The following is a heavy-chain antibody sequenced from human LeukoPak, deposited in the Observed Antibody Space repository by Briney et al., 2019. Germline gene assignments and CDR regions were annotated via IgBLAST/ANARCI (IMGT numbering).Heavy chain of an antibody. CDR3: ITPLPYSAQ. CDR2: IKSKTDGGTT. V-gene: IGHV3-15*07. D-gene: IGHD2-21*01. CDR1: GFTFSNAW. J-gene: IGHJ4*02. Sequence: GGSLRLSWAASGFTFSNAWMNWVRQAPGKGLEWVGRIKSKTDGGTTDYAAPVKGRFTISRDDSKSMMYLQMNSLKTEDTAVYYCITPLPYSAQGGQGTLVTVSS.